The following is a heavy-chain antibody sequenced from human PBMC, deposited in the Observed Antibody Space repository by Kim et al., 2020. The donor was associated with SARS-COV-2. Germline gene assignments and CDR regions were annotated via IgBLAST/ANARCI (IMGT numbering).Heavy chain of an antibody. V-gene: IGHV4-39*01. CDR3: ASLYYDFWSGYFHAFDI. Sequence: LKSRVSISVDTSKNQFSLKLGSVTAADTAVYYCASLYYDFWSGYFHAFDIWGQGTMVTVSS. J-gene: IGHJ3*02. D-gene: IGHD3-3*01.